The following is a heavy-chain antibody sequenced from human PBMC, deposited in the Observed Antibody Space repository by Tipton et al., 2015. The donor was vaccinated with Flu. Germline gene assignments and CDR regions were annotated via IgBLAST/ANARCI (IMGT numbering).Heavy chain of an antibody. J-gene: IGHJ4*02. V-gene: IGHV1-2*02. D-gene: IGHD1-14*01. CDR3: AREWSPESPGAGF. Sequence: QLVQSGAEVKKPGASVKVSCKASGYLFIDSNMHWVRQAPGQGLEWMGWINPYSGGADYAQRFQGRVTMTRDTSVSTVYIELSRLRSDDTAVYYCAREWSPESPGAGFWGQGTLVTVSS. CDR1: GYLFIDSN. CDR2: INPYSGGA.